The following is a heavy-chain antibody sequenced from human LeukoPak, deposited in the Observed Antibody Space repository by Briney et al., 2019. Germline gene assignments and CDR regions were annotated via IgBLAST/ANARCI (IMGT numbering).Heavy chain of an antibody. CDR3: ARGLEWELLFDY. D-gene: IGHD1-26*01. J-gene: IGHJ4*02. V-gene: IGHV1-3*01. Sequence: ASVKVSCKASGYTFTSYAMHWVRQAPGQRLEWMGWINAGNGNTKYSQKFQGRVTITRDTSASTAYMELSSLRSEDTAVYYCARGLEWELLFDYWGQGTLVTVSS. CDR1: GYTFTSYA. CDR2: INAGNGNT.